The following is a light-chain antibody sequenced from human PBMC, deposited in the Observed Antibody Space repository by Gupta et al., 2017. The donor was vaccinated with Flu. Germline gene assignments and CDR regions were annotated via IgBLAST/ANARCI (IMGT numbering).Light chain of an antibody. J-gene: IGLJ1*01. CDR3: CSYSSSGTYV. CDR1: SSDVGGYNH. CDR2: EVT. V-gene: IGLV2-14*01. Sequence: QSALTQPASVSGSPGQSITISCTGTSSDVGGYNHVSWYQQHAGKTPQLMIYEVTNRPSGVSNRCSGSKSGNTASLTISGLRPEDEADYYCCSYSSSGTYVFGTGTKVTVL.